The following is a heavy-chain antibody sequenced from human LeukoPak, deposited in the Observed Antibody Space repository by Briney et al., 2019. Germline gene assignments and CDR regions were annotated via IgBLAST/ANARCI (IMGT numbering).Heavy chain of an antibody. CDR3: AKVQWFGELLTANAFDS. CDR1: GFTFSSFG. V-gene: IGHV3-23*01. J-gene: IGHJ3*02. D-gene: IGHD3-10*01. CDR2: ISGSGGST. Sequence: SGGSLRLSCAASGFTFSSFGMSWVRQAPGKGLEWVSAISGSGGSTYYADSVKGRFTISRDNSKNTLYLQMNSRRAEDTAVYYCAKVQWFGELLTANAFDSWGQGTMVTVSS.